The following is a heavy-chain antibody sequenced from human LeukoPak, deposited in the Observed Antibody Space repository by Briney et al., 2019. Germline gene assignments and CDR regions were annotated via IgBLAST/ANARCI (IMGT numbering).Heavy chain of an antibody. CDR1: GYTFTSYA. J-gene: IGHJ1*01. CDR2: INAGNGNT. Sequence: ASVKVSCKASGYTFTSYAMHWVRQAPGQRLEWMGWINAGNGNTKYSQEFQGRVTITRDTSTSTVYMELSSLRSEDTAVYYCARATLGEYFHHWGQGTLVTVSS. CDR3: ARATLGEYFHH. V-gene: IGHV1-3*03. D-gene: IGHD3-16*01.